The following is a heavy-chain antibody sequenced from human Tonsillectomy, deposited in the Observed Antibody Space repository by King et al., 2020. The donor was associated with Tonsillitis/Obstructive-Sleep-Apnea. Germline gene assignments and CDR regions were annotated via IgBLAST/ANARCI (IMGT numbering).Heavy chain of an antibody. CDR1: GGSISSSSYY. CDR3: AEYQLPKDAFDI. D-gene: IGHD2-2*01. Sequence: QLQESGPGLVKPSETLSLTCTVSGGSISSSSYYWGWIRQPPGKGLEWIGSIYYSGSTYYNPSLKSRVTISVDTSKNQFSLKLSSVTAADTAVYYCAEYQLPKDAFDIWGQGTVVTVSS. V-gene: IGHV4-39*01. J-gene: IGHJ3*02. CDR2: IYYSGST.